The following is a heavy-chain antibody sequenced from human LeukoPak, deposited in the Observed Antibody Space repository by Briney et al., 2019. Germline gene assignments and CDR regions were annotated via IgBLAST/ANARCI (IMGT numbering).Heavy chain of an antibody. J-gene: IGHJ5*02. CDR2: ISYNGDS. V-gene: IGHV4-59*08. Sequence: SETLSLTCSVSGASIRSYFWSWIRQSPGKGLEWSGYISYNGDSDRNPSLKSRVTISLDMSKSQFSLKVRSVTAADSAVYYCARQRASGTWWFDPWGQGTLVTVSS. CDR1: GASIRSYF. D-gene: IGHD1/OR15-1a*01. CDR3: ARQRASGTWWFDP.